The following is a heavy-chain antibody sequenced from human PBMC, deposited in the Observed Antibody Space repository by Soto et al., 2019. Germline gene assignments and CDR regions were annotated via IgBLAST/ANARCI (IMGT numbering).Heavy chain of an antibody. CDR3: AKGGIQLWLGGPKDYYGMEV. V-gene: IGHV3-30*18. J-gene: IGHJ6*02. D-gene: IGHD5-18*01. CDR1: GFTFSSYG. Sequence: GWSLRLSCAASGFTFSSYGMHWVRQAPGKGLEWVAVISYDGSNKYYADSVKGRFTISRDNSKNTLYLQMNSLRAEDTAVYYCAKGGIQLWLGGPKDYYGMEVWGQGTTGTGS. CDR2: ISYDGSNK.